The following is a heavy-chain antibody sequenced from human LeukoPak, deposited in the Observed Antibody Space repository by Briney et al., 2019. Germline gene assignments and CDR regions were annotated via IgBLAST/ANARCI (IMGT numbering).Heavy chain of an antibody. CDR1: GDSISSSDYY. CDR3: ARDMGVWGTYPI. D-gene: IGHD3-16*02. J-gene: IGHJ4*02. CDR2: ISYRGTT. Sequence: SETLSLTCTVSGDSISSSDYYWGWIRQPPRKGLEWIGAISYRGTTHYNPSLKNRVTISVDTSKNQVSLSLSSVTAADTAVYYCARDMGVWGTYPIWGQETLVAVSS. V-gene: IGHV4-39*07.